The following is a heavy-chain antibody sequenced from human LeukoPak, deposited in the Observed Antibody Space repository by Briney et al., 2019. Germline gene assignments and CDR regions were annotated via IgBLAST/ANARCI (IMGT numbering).Heavy chain of an antibody. V-gene: IGHV4-39*07. CDR3: ARGRSILNYYDSSGYPITYFDY. CDR1: GGSISSSSYY. CDR2: IYYSGST. Sequence: SETLSLTCTVSGGSISSSSYYWGWIRQPPGKGLEWIGSIYYSGSTNYNPSLKSRVTISVDTSKNQFSLKLSSVTAADTAVYYCARGRSILNYYDSSGYPITYFDYWGQGTLVTVSS. J-gene: IGHJ4*02. D-gene: IGHD3-22*01.